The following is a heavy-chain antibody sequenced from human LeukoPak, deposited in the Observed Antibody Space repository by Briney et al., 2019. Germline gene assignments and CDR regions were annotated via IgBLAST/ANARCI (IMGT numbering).Heavy chain of an antibody. CDR1: GYTFTNYY. CDR3: ARGRGPAAVLDAFDI. CDR2: INPSGGST. V-gene: IGHV1-46*01. Sequence: ASVKVSCKASGYTFTNYYMHWVRQAPGQGLEWMGIINPSGGSTSYAQKFQGRVTMTRDTSTSTVYMELSSLRSDDTAVYYCARGRGPAAVLDAFDIWGQGTMVTVSS. J-gene: IGHJ3*02. D-gene: IGHD2-2*01.